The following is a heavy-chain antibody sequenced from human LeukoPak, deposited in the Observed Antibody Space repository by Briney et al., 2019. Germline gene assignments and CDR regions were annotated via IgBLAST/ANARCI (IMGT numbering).Heavy chain of an antibody. D-gene: IGHD6-19*01. V-gene: IGHV3-23*01. CDR2: ITDSGAGT. CDR1: GFTFSTQA. J-gene: IGHJ4*02. Sequence: GGSLRLSCAASGFTFSTQAMSWVRQAPGKGLEWVSAITDSGAGTLYADSVKGRFTISRDNSKNTLYLQMNSLRAEDTAVYFCAKRYTSGSYYFDYWGQGTLVTVSS. CDR3: AKRYTSGSYYFDY.